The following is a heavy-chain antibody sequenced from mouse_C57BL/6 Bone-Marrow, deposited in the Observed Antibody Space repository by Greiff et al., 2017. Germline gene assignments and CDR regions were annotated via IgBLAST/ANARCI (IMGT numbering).Heavy chain of an antibody. D-gene: IGHD1-1*01. CDR3: ARGDCYGSKYYFDY. V-gene: IGHV1-59*01. CDR2: IDPSDSYT. Sequence: QVQLQQPGAELVRPGTSVKLSCKASGYTFTSYWMHWVKQRPGQGLEWIGVIDPSDSYTNYNQKFKGKATLTVDTSSSTAYMQLSSLTSEDSAVYYCARGDCYGSKYYFDYWGQGTTLTVSS. CDR1: GYTFTSYW. J-gene: IGHJ2*01.